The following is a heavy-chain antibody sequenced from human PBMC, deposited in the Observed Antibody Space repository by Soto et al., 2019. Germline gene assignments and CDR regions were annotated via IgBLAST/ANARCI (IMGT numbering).Heavy chain of an antibody. CDR3: ARGKKDGYNLLFDY. CDR2: IYYSGST. Sequence: SETLSLTCTVSGGSISSYYWSWIRQPPGKGLEWIGYIYYSGSTNYNPSLKSRVTISVDTSKNQFSLKLSSVTAADTAVYYCARGKKDGYNLLFDYWGQGTLVTVSS. D-gene: IGHD5-12*01. V-gene: IGHV4-59*01. CDR1: GGSISSYY. J-gene: IGHJ4*02.